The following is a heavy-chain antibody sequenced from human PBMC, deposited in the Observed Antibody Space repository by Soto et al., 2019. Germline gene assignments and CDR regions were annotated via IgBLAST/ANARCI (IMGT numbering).Heavy chain of an antibody. CDR2: IFSSGST. D-gene: IGHD5-12*01. CDR1: DGSINTFY. V-gene: IGHV4-4*07. J-gene: IGHJ4*02. CDR3: AREGSYSAYNFAHGIQLWSFDF. Sequence: QSLPCTVSDGSINTFYWSWVRQPAGKGLEWIGRIFSSGSTSFNPSLESRVAMSVDTSKNHFSLNLSSVTAADMAVYYCAREGSYSAYNFAHGIQLWSFDFWGQGALVTVSS.